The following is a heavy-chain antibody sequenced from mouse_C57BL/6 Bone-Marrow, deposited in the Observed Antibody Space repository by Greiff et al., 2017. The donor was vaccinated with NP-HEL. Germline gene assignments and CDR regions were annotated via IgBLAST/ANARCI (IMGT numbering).Heavy chain of an antibody. J-gene: IGHJ2*01. CDR2: LNPGSGGT. Sequence: QVQLQQSGAELVRPGTSVKVSCKASGYAFTNYLIEWVKQRPGQGLEWIGVLNPGSGGTNYTEKFKGKATLTADKSSSTAYMQLSSLTSEDSAVYFCAHITTVDYFDYWGQGTTLTVSS. CDR3: AHITTVDYFDY. V-gene: IGHV1-54*01. D-gene: IGHD1-1*01. CDR1: GYAFTNYL.